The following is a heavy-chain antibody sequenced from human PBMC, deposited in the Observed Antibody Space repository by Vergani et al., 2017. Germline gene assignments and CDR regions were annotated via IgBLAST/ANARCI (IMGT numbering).Heavy chain of an antibody. CDR3: ARGPTLYYDILTGYYKGDGYFDY. D-gene: IGHD3-9*01. Sequence: QVQLVQSGAEVKKPGASVKVSCKASGYTFTSYGISWARQAPGQGLEWMGWISAHNGNTNYAQKLQGRVTMTTDTSTSTAYMELRSLRSDDTAVYYCARGPTLYYDILTGYYKGDGYFDYWGQGTLVTVSS. CDR2: ISAHNGNT. V-gene: IGHV1-18*01. J-gene: IGHJ4*02. CDR1: GYTFTSYG.